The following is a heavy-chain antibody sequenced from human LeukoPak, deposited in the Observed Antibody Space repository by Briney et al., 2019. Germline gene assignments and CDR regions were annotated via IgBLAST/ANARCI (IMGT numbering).Heavy chain of an antibody. CDR1: GGSFSGYY. D-gene: IGHD3-10*01. CDR3: ARSLWFGGRRDYFDY. CDR2: INHSGST. J-gene: IGHJ4*02. V-gene: IGHV4-34*01. Sequence: PSETLSLTCAVYGGSFSGYYWSWIRQPPGKGLEWIGEINHSGSTNYNPSLKSRVTISVDTSKNQFSLKLSSVTAADTAVYYCARSLWFGGRRDYFDYWGQGTLVTVSS.